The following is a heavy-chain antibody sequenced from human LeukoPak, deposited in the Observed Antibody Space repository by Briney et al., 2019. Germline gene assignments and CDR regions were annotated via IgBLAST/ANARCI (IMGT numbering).Heavy chain of an antibody. CDR1: GGSISSYY. Sequence: SETLSLTCTVSGGSISSYYWSWIRQPAGKGLEWIGHIYTSGSTNYNPSLKSRVTMSVDTSKNQFSLKLSSVTAADTAVYYCARFVRGPVARYCSSTSCSGSGWFDPWGQGTLVTVSS. J-gene: IGHJ5*02. V-gene: IGHV4-4*07. D-gene: IGHD2-2*01. CDR2: IYTSGST. CDR3: ARFVRGPVARYCSSTSCSGSGWFDP.